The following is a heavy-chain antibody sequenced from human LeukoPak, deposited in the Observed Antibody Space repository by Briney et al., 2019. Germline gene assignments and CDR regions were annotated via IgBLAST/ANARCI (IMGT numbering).Heavy chain of an antibody. CDR2: IKSKTDGGTT. J-gene: IGHJ3*02. CDR3: TTEGVIATLNAFDI. CDR1: GFTFSDYW. V-gene: IGHV3-15*01. Sequence: GGSLRLSCVASGFTFSDYWMTWVRQAPGKGLEWVGRIKSKTDGGTTDYAAPVKGRFTISRDDSKNTLYLQMNSLKTKDTAVYYCTTEGVIATLNAFDIWGQGTMVTVSS. D-gene: IGHD2-21*01.